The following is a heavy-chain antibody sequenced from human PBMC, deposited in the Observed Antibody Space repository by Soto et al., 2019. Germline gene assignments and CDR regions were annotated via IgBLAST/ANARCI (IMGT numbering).Heavy chain of an antibody. CDR2: IIPIFGTA. CDR1: GGTFSSYA. V-gene: IGHV1-69*01. CDR3: ATRQVRGIYYDSSGYSYFDY. D-gene: IGHD3-22*01. J-gene: IGHJ4*02. Sequence: QVQLVQSGAEVKKPGSSVKVSCKASGGTFSSYAISWVRQAPGQGLEWMGGIIPIFGTANYAQKFQGRVTITAAESTSTAYMELSSLRSEDTAVYYCATRQVRGIYYDSSGYSYFDYWGQGTLVTVSS.